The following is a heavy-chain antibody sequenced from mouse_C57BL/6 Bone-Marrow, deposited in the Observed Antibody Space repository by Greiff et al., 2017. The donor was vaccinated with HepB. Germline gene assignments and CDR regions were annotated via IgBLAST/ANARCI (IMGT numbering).Heavy chain of an antibody. D-gene: IGHD5-1*01. CDR1: GYSITSGYY. CDR2: ISYDGSN. J-gene: IGHJ4*01. Sequence: DVQLVESGPGLVKPSQSLSLTCSVTGYSITSGYYWNWIRQFPGNKLEWMGYISYDGSNNYNPSLKNRISLTRDTSKNQFFLKLNAVTTEDTATYYCARERLYLYAMDYWGQGTSVTVSS. CDR3: ARERLYLYAMDY. V-gene: IGHV3-6*01.